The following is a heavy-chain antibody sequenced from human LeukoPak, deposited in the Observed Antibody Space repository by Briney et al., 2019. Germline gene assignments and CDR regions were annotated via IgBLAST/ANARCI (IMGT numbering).Heavy chain of an antibody. J-gene: IGHJ4*02. CDR3: ARGKPMVYCGGDCYRFEN. CDR2: INPNSCGT. Sequence: AASVKLSCKASGYTFSGYYMHWVRQAPGQGLEWVGWINPNSCGTNYAQKFQGRVTMTRDTSISTAYMELSRLLSGDTAVYYCARGKPMVYCGGDCYRFENWGQGTLVTVSS. CDR1: GYTFSGYY. V-gene: IGHV1-2*02. D-gene: IGHD2-21*02.